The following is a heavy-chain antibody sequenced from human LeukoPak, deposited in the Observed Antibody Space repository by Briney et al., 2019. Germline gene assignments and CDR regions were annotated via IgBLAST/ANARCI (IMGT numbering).Heavy chain of an antibody. Sequence: SETLPLTCAVYGGSFSGYYWSWIRQPPGKGLECVGEINHSGSTNYNPSLKRRVTISVDTSKNQFSLKLSSVTAADTAVYYCARIRLYSSSWYVANWFDPWGQGTLVTVSS. CDR2: INHSGST. CDR1: GGSFSGYY. D-gene: IGHD6-13*01. J-gene: IGHJ5*02. CDR3: ARIRLYSSSWYVANWFDP. V-gene: IGHV4-34*01.